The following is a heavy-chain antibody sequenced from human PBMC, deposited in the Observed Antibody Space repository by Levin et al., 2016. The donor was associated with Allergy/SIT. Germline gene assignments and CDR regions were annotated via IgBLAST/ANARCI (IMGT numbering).Heavy chain of an antibody. Sequence: SVKVSCKASGGTFSSYTISWVRQAPGQGLEWMGRIIPILGIANYAQKFQGRVTITADKSTSTAYMELSSLRSEDTAVYYCARGPYYDSSGYVFDYWGQGTLVTVSS. J-gene: IGHJ4*02. V-gene: IGHV1-69*02. CDR1: GGTFSSYT. D-gene: IGHD3-22*01. CDR2: IIPILGIA. CDR3: ARGPYYDSSGYVFDY.